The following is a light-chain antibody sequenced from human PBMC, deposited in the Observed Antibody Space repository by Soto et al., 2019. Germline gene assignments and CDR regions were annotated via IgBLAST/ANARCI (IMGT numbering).Light chain of an antibody. Sequence: DIQMTQSPSTLSASVGARVPITCRASQGISSYLAWYQQKPGKAPKLLIYAASTLQTGVPSRFSGSGSGTEFTLTISSLQPEDFATYYCQQINSYPLTVGGGTKVDIK. J-gene: IGKJ4*01. CDR2: AAS. CDR3: QQINSYPLT. V-gene: IGKV1-9*01. CDR1: QGISSY.